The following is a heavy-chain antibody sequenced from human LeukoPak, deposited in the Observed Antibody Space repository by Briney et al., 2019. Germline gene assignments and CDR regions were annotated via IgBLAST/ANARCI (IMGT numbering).Heavy chain of an antibody. CDR3: ARDDWFTMVREPGGY. CDR2: INSDGSST. Sequence: GGSLRLSCAASGFTFSSYWMHWVRQAPGKGLVWVSRINSDGSSTSYADSVKGRFTISRDNAKNTLYLQMNSLRAEDTAVYYCARDDWFTMVREPGGYWGQGTLVTVSS. CDR1: GFTFSSYW. J-gene: IGHJ4*01. D-gene: IGHD3-10*01. V-gene: IGHV3-74*01.